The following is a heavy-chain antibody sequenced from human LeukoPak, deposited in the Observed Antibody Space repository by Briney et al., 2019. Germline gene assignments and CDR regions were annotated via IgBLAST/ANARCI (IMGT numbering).Heavy chain of an antibody. D-gene: IGHD3-10*01. CDR3: ANDIGSGSYYLYYFDY. CDR1: GFTFSSYA. J-gene: IGHJ4*02. Sequence: PGGSLRLSCAASGFTFSSYAMSWVRQAPGKGLEWVSAISGSGGSTYYADSVKGRFTISRDNSKNTLYLQMNSLRAEDTAVYYCANDIGSGSYYLYYFDYWGQGTLVTVSS. CDR2: ISGSGGST. V-gene: IGHV3-23*01.